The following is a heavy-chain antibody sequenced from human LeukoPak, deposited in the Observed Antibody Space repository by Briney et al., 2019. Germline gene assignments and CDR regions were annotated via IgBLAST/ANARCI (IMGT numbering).Heavy chain of an antibody. CDR1: GGSFSGYY. Sequence: SETLSLTCAVYGGSFSGYYWSWIRQPPGKGLEWIGEINHSGSTNYNPSLKSRVTISVDTSKNQFSLKLSSVTAADAAVYYCARDIGNYYDYIYHYYYDYWGQGSLVTVSS. D-gene: IGHD3-22*01. J-gene: IGHJ4*02. V-gene: IGHV4-34*01. CDR3: ARDIGNYYDYIYHYYYDY. CDR2: INHSGST.